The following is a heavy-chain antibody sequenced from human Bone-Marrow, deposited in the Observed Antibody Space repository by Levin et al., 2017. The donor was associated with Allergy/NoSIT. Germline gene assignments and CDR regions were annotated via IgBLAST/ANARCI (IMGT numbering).Heavy chain of an antibody. J-gene: IGHJ4*01. V-gene: IGHV1-18*01. CDR2: ISADTGDT. CDR1: GYFFTNHG. D-gene: IGHD6-19*01. CDR3: ARRISSGYYYAFDY. Sequence: ASVKVSCKTSGYFFTNHGISWMRQAPGQGLEWLGWISADTGDTQYSQKVEGRVTMTTDTPTRTAFLELGSLRSGDTATYYCARRISSGYYYAFDYWGQGTRVTVSP.